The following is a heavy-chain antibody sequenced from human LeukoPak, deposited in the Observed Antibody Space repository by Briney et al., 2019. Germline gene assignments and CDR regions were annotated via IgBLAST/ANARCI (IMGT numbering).Heavy chain of an antibody. CDR3: ARSGDAYSFDY. CDR1: GGAISSGGYY. Sequence: PSETLSLTCTVSGGAISSGGYYWSWIRQHPGKGLDWIGYIYYTGTTYYHPSLKSRVTISLGTSKNQFSLRLNSVTAADAAVYFCARSGDAYSFDYWGQGSLVTVSS. V-gene: IGHV4-31*03. J-gene: IGHJ4*02. CDR2: IYYTGTT. D-gene: IGHD5-24*01.